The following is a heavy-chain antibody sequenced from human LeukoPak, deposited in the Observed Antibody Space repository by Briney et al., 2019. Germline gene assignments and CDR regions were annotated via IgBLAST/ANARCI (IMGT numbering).Heavy chain of an antibody. CDR3: AKSNGYGLVDI. CDR2: IYYSGST. D-gene: IGHD3-10*01. CDR1: GFTFSTHA. J-gene: IGHJ3*02. Sequence: PGGSLRLSCAASGFTFSTHAMHWVRQAPGKGLEWIGYIYYSGSTNYNPSLKSRVTISVDTSKNQFSLKLSSVTAADTAVYYCAKSNGYGLVDIWGQGTMVTVSS. V-gene: IGHV4-59*11.